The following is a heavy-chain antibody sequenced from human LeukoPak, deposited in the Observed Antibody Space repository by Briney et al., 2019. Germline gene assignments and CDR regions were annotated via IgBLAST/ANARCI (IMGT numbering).Heavy chain of an antibody. J-gene: IGHJ4*02. V-gene: IGHV3-21*01. CDR3: ARDKTVADLDY. D-gene: IGHD6-19*01. CDR2: ISDSSSYT. Sequence: PGGSLRLSCAASGFTFSSYSMNWVRQAPGKGLEWVSSISDSSSYTYYADSLKGRFTISRDNAKNSLYLQMNSLRAEDTAVYYCARDKTVADLDYWGQGTLVTVPS. CDR1: GFTFSSYS.